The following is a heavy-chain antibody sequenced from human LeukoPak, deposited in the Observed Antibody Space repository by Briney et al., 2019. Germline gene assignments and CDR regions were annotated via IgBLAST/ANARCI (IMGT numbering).Heavy chain of an antibody. CDR1: GGSISSSSYD. D-gene: IGHD3-16*02. CDR3: ARGTSGYDYVWGSYRYGNPVFDY. Sequence: SETLSLTCTVSGGSISSSSYDWGSIRQPPGKGREWIGSTYYSGSTYYNPSLNSRSTRTVDTSNNQFSLKLSSVTAAVTAGYYCARGTSGYDYVWGSYRYGNPVFDYWGQGALVTVSS. V-gene: IGHV4-39*07. J-gene: IGHJ4*02. CDR2: TYYSGST.